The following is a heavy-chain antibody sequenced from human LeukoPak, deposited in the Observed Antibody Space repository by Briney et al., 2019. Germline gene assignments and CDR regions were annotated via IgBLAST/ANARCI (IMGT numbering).Heavy chain of an antibody. CDR1: GFTFSSYW. CDR2: IKQDGSEK. D-gene: IGHD3-22*01. V-gene: IGHV3-7*01. J-gene: IGHJ4*02. Sequence: GGSLRLSCAASGFTFSSYWMSWVRQAPGKGLEWVANIKQDGSEKYYVDSVKGRFTISRDNAKNSLYLQMNSLRAEDTAVYYCARDRYYDTGLVDYWGQGTLVTVSS. CDR3: ARDRYYDTGLVDY.